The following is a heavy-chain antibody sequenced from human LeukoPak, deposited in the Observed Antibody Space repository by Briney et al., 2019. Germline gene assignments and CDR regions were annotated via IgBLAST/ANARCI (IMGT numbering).Heavy chain of an antibody. CDR3: TKDHGSGSYYFDY. J-gene: IGHJ4*02. CDR2: IKSKTDGGSI. Sequence: PRGSLRLSCAASGFTFSNTWMSWVRQAPGEGLEWMGRIKSKTDGGSIDYAAPVKGRFTISRDDSKNTLYLQMNSLKTEDTAVYYCTKDHGSGSYYFDYWGQGTLVTVSS. D-gene: IGHD3-10*01. V-gene: IGHV3-15*01. CDR1: GFTFSNTW.